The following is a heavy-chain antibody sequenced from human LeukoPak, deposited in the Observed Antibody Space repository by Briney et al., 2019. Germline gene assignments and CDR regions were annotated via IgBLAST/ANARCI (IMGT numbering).Heavy chain of an antibody. D-gene: IGHD4-17*01. V-gene: IGHV3-21*01. J-gene: IGHJ4*02. CDR3: ARDSSLTTVTTSHFNY. CDR2: IXXSSSYI. Sequence: LXXAASXXTFSTYXXXWXRQAPGKXXXWXSSIXXSSSYIYYADSVKGRFTISRDNAKNSLYLQMNSLRAEDTAVYYCARDSSLTTVTTSHFNYWGQGTLVTVSS. CDR1: XXTFSTYX.